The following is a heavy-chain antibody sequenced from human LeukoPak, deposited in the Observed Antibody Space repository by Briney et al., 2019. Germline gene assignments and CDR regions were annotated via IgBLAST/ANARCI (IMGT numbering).Heavy chain of an antibody. D-gene: IGHD3-10*01. J-gene: IGHJ4*02. V-gene: IGHV3-30-3*01. CDR2: ISYDGSNK. Sequence: GGSLRLSCAASGFTFSSYAMHWVRQAPGKGLEWVAVISYDGSNKYYADSVKGRFTISRDNSKNTLYLQMNSLRAEDTAVYYCARDPDYYGSGSYNYWGQGTLVTVSS. CDR1: GFTFSSYA. CDR3: ARDPDYYGSGSYNY.